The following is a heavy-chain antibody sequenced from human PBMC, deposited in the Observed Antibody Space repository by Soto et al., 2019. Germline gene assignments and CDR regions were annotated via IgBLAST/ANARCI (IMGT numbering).Heavy chain of an antibody. Sequence: GGSLRLSCAASGFTFSSYGMHWVRQGPGKGLEWVAVISYDGSNKYYADSVKGRFSISRDNSKNTLYLQINSLRAEDTAVYYCVIKETPLGGRSMSFWGQTILLTVSS. J-gene: IGHJ4*02. D-gene: IGHD3-16*01. CDR2: ISYDGSNK. CDR3: VIKETPLGGRSMSF. CDR1: GFTFSSYG. V-gene: IGHV3-30*03.